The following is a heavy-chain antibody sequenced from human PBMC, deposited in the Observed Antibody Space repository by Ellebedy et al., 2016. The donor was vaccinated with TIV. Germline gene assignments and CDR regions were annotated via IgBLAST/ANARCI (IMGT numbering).Heavy chain of an antibody. CDR2: ISSDGDDT. J-gene: IGHJ1*01. CDR3: TDLFQY. V-gene: IGHV3-30*03. Sequence: GESLKISCAASGFSFSSYPMHWVRQAPGKGLEWVSVISSDGDDTFYGGSVKGRFGMSRDNSKTALFLQMNSLRPDDTAVYYCTDLFQYWGQGTLVTVSS. CDR1: GFSFSSYP. D-gene: IGHD2/OR15-2a*01.